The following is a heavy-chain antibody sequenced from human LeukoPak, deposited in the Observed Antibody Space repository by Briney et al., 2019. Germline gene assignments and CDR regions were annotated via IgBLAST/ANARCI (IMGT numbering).Heavy chain of an antibody. Sequence: PGGSLRLSCAASGFTFSDYYMSWIRQAPGKGLEWVSYISSSGSTIYYADSVKGRFTISRDNAKNSLYLQMNSLRAEDTAVYYCARDYWVTTHAFDIWGQGTMVTVSS. CDR1: GFTFSDYY. J-gene: IGHJ3*02. V-gene: IGHV3-11*01. D-gene: IGHD4-17*01. CDR3: ARDYWVTTHAFDI. CDR2: ISSSGSTI.